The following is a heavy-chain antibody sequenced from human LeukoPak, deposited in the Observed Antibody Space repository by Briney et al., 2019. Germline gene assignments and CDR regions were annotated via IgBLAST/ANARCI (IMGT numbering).Heavy chain of an antibody. CDR1: GGSISSYY. V-gene: IGHV4-4*07. CDR3: ARATPRGVSDY. CDR2: IYTSGST. D-gene: IGHD3-10*01. J-gene: IGHJ4*02. Sequence: SETLSLTCTVSGGSISSYYWSWIRQPPGKGLEWIGGIYTSGSTNYNPSLKSRVTMSVDTSKNQFSLKLSSVTAADTAVYYCARATPRGVSDYWGQGTLVTVSS.